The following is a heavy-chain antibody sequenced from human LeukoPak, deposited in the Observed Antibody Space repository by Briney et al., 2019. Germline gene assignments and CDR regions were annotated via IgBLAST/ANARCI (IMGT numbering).Heavy chain of an antibody. V-gene: IGHV1-46*01. CDR2: INPSGGST. CDR3: ARPLRKGFLEWSTNAFDI. CDR1: GYTFTNYY. J-gene: IGHJ3*02. D-gene: IGHD3-3*01. Sequence: GASVKVSCKASGYTFTNYYMHWVRQAPGQGLEWMGIINPSGGSTRYAQKFQGRVTMTRDTSTSTVYMELSSLRSEDTAVYYCARPLRKGFLEWSTNAFDIWGQGTMVTVSS.